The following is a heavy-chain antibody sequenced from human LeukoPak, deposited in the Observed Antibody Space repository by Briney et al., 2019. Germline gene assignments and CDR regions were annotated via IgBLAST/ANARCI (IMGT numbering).Heavy chain of an antibody. CDR3: ARSSSTVFPYYFDY. CDR1: GLTVSSNY. Sequence: GGSLRLSCAASGLTVSSNYMSWVRQAPGKGLEWVSVIYSGGSTYYADSVKGRFTISRDNSKNTLYLQMNSLRAEDTAVYYCARSSSTVFPYYFDYWGQGTLVTVSS. CDR2: IYSGGST. V-gene: IGHV3-53*01. D-gene: IGHD4-17*01. J-gene: IGHJ4*02.